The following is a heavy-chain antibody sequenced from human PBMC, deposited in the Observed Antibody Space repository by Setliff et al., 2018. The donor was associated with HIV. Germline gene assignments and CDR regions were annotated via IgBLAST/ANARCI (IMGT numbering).Heavy chain of an antibody. CDR3: TKGHYTTSG. CDR1: GFIVSSFW. D-gene: IGHD4-4*01. V-gene: IGHV3-7*01. Sequence: GGSLRLSCAASGFIVSSFWMNWVRQAPGKGLEWVANINEDGSERNCVDSVKGRFTISKDNAKNSLYLQMNSLRAEDTAVYYCTKGHYTTSGWGQGTLVTVSS. J-gene: IGHJ4*02. CDR2: INEDGSER.